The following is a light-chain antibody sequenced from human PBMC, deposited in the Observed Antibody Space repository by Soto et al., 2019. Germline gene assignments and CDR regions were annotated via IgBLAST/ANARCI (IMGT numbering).Light chain of an antibody. J-gene: IGKJ4*01. Sequence: EIVMTQSPATLSVSPGEGATLSCRASQSFSSSYIAWYQQRPGQTPSLLIYGASTRATGIPDRFSGSGSGTHFTLTISRLEPGDFAVYYCQHFGGTTFTFGEGTKVDI. CDR3: QHFGGTTFT. CDR1: QSFSSSY. CDR2: GAS. V-gene: IGKV3-20*01.